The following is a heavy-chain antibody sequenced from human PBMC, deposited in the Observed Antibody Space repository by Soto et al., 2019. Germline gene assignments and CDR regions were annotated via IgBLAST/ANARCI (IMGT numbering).Heavy chain of an antibody. CDR3: ASFYCSGGSCYWPDYYYGMDV. CDR2: IIPIFGTA. J-gene: IGHJ6*02. CDR1: GGTFSSYA. D-gene: IGHD2-15*01. V-gene: IGHV1-69*13. Sequence: SVKVSCKASGGTFSSYAISWVRQAPGQGLEWMGGIIPIFGTANYAQKFQGRVTITADESTSTAYMELSSLRSEDTAVYYCASFYCSGGSCYWPDYYYGMDVWGQGTTVTVSS.